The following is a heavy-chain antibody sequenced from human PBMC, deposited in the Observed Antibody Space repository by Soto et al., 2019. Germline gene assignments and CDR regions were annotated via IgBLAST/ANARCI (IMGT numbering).Heavy chain of an antibody. CDR2: IYYSGST. J-gene: IGHJ4*02. Sequence: PSETLSLTCTVSGGSISSYYWSWIRQPPGKGLEWIGYIYYSGSTNYNPSLKSRVTISVDTSKNQFSLKLSSVTAADTAVYYCARDYYDSSGYYWYFDYWGQGTLVTVSS. D-gene: IGHD3-22*01. V-gene: IGHV4-59*01. CDR3: ARDYYDSSGYYWYFDY. CDR1: GGSISSYY.